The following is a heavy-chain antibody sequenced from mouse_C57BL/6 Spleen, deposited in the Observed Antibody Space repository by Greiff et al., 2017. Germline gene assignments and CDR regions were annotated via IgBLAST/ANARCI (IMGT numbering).Heavy chain of an antibody. CDR1: GYTFTDYY. CDR3: ARSETVVATDY. D-gene: IGHD1-1*01. V-gene: IGHV1-26*01. Sequence: EVQLQQSGPELVKPGASVKISCKASGYTFTDYYMNWVKQSHGKSLEWIGDINPNNGGTSYNQKFKGKATLTVDKSSSTAYMELRSLTSEDSAVYYCARSETVVATDYWGQGTTLTVSS. CDR2: INPNNGGT. J-gene: IGHJ2*01.